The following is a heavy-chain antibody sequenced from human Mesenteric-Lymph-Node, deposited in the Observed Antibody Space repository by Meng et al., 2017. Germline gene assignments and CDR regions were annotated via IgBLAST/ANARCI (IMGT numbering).Heavy chain of an antibody. Sequence: QGLVVQSGSDLKKPGASVKVSCKASGYTFTSYAMNWVRQAPGQGLEWMGWINTNTGNPTYAQGFTGRFVFSLDTSVSTAYLQISSLKAEDTAVYYCARNIGILEHKPGWFDPWGQGTLVTVSS. D-gene: IGHD3-3*01. CDR1: GYTFTSYA. CDR2: INTNTGNP. J-gene: IGHJ5*02. V-gene: IGHV7-4-1*02. CDR3: ARNIGILEHKPGWFDP.